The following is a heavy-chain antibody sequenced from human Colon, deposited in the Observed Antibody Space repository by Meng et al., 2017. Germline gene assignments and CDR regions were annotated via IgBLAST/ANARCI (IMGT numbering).Heavy chain of an antibody. CDR1: GASVCCNSS. D-gene: IGHD4/OR15-4a*01. CDR2: KDHSGCA. V-gene: IGHV4-4*02. CDR3: ASHGAYYEDF. Sequence: QVQWQEPGPGLVKPSQTLALACSLSGASVCCNSSLRRGRRHPARGLEWIRQKDHSGCAYYRQSLNSRVTMTPHKSITQFTLMLPPVTAAETAVYYGASHGAYYEDFWGQGTLVTVSS. J-gene: IGHJ4*02.